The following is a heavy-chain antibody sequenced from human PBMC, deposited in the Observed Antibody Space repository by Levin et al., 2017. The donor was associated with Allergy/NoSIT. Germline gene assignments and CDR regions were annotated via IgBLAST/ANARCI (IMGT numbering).Heavy chain of an antibody. D-gene: IGHD2-15*01. CDR2: ISYTGTS. CDR3: ARAGIKCRGGSCDDLPLAY. J-gene: IGHJ1*01. CDR1: GGPISDYY. V-gene: IGHV4-59*13. Sequence: SETLSLTCTVSGGPISDYYWSWIRQPPGKGLECIGFISYTGTSNYNPSLKSRVSISVDTSKNQFSLRLRSVTTSDTAVYFCARAGIKCRGGSCDDLPLAYWGQGTLVSVSS.